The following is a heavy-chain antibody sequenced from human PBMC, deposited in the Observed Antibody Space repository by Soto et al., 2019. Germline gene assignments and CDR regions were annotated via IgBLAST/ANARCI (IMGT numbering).Heavy chain of an antibody. D-gene: IGHD4-4*01. CDR1: GGSISSGGYY. CDR3: AREVTVTTPFYFDY. J-gene: IGHJ4*02. Sequence: QVQLQESGPGLVKPSQTLSLTCTVSGGSISSGGYYWSWIRQHPGKGLEWIGYIYYSGSTYYNPSLKSRVTISVDTSKNQFSLKLSSVTAADAAVYYCAREVTVTTPFYFDYWGQGTLVTVSS. V-gene: IGHV4-31*03. CDR2: IYYSGST.